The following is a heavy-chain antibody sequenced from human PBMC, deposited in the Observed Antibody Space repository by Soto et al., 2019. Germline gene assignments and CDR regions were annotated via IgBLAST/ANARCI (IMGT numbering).Heavy chain of an antibody. V-gene: IGHV4-39*07. D-gene: IGHD2-21*02. CDR1: GGSISSSSYY. CDR3: LRVYGGYSRYYFDI. CDR2: INHSGST. J-gene: IGHJ4*02. Sequence: SDTLSLTCTVSGGSISSSSYYWSWVRQPPGKGLEWIGEINHSGSTNYNPSLKSRVAISVDTSKNQFSLKLSSVTAADTAVYYCLRVYGGYSRYYFDIWGQGTLVTVSS.